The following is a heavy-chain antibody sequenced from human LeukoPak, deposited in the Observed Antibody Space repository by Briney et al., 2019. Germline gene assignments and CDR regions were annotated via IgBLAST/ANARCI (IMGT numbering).Heavy chain of an antibody. D-gene: IGHD4-23*01. Sequence: GSLRLSCAASGFTFSSYAMGWFRQSPGKGLEWIGSIYDSRTIYYNPSLNSRVTISAVTSKNQFSLQLNSVTAADTAVYYCARHDGRSGGTMGALDSWGQGSLVTVSS. J-gene: IGHJ4*02. CDR3: ARHDGRSGGTMGALDS. V-gene: IGHV4-39*01. CDR1: GFTFSSYA. CDR2: IYDSRTI.